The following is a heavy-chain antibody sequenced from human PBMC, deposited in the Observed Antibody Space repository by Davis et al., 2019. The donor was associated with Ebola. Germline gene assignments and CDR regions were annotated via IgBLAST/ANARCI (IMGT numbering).Heavy chain of an antibody. V-gene: IGHV3-23*01. CDR2: ISGSGGST. Sequence: GESLKISCAASGFTFSSYAMSWVRQAPGKGLEWVSAISGSGGSTYYADSVKGRFTISRDNSKNTLYLQMNSLRAEDTAVYYCARGPSMVSFDYWGQGTLVTVSS. J-gene: IGHJ4*02. D-gene: IGHD2-8*01. CDR1: GFTFSSYA. CDR3: ARGPSMVSFDY.